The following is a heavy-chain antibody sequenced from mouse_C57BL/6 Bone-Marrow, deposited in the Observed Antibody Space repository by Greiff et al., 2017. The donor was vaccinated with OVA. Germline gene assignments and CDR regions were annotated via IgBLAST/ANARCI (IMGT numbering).Heavy chain of an antibody. Sequence: EVKVEESGGGLVQPKGSLKLSCAASGFSFNTYAMNWVRQAPGKGLEWVARIRSKSNNYATYYADSVKDRFTISRDDSESMLYLQMNNLKTEDTAMYYCVRPIYDGYSWFAYWGQGTLVTVSA. J-gene: IGHJ3*01. CDR3: VRPIYDGYSWFAY. V-gene: IGHV10-1*01. CDR2: IRSKSNNYAT. D-gene: IGHD2-3*01. CDR1: GFSFNTYA.